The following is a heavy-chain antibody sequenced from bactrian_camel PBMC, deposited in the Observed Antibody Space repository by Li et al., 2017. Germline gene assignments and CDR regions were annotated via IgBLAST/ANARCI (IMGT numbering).Heavy chain of an antibody. Sequence: HVQLVESGGGSVQTGGSLRLSCAASGFTFSTHVMTWVRQAPGKGLEWVSTIDSAGGPYYADSIQGRFTVSRDNAKITLYLQLNSLKTEDTAMYYCATDVWYGNTLYTNYWGQGTQVTVS. CDR3: ATDVWYGNTLYTNY. CDR1: GFTFSTHV. CDR2: IDSAGGP. D-gene: IGHD6*01. J-gene: IGHJ4*01. V-gene: IGHV3S1*01.